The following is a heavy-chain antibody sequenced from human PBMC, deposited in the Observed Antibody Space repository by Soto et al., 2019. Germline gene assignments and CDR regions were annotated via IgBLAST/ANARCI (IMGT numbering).Heavy chain of an antibody. CDR3: ARGHRSPWLYYYYGMDV. J-gene: IGHJ6*02. D-gene: IGHD5-12*01. CDR1: GGCVSGYY. CDR2: INHSGST. Sequence: XATLWLTCAVYGGCVSGYYWSWIRQPPGKGLEWIGEINHSGSTNYNPSLKSRVTISVDTSKNQFSLKLSSVTAADTAVYYCARGHRSPWLYYYYGMDVWAQGTTVTVSS. V-gene: IGHV4-34*01.